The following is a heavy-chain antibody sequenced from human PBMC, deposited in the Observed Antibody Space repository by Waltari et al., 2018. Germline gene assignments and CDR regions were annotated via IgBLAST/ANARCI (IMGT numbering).Heavy chain of an antibody. V-gene: IGHV3-23*03. CDR3: AKVHRSSIPDY. CDR1: GFTFSRYA. D-gene: IGHD2-2*01. CDR2: IYSGGST. Sequence: EVQLLESGGGLVQPGGSLRISCAASGFTFSRYAMSWVRQAPGKGLEWVSVIYSGGSTYYADSVKGRFTISRDNSKNTLYLQMNSLRAEDTAVYYCAKVHRSSIPDYWGQGTLVTVSS. J-gene: IGHJ4*02.